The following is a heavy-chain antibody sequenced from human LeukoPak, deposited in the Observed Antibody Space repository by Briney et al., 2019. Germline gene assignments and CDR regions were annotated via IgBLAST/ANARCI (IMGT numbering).Heavy chain of an antibody. Sequence: GGSLRLSCAASGFTFSDYNMRWIRQAPGKGLEWVSSISRSGSTKYYADSVKGRFTISRDNAKNSLFLQMNSLRAEDTAVYYCARGRVRFPYYMDVWGKGTTVTVSS. V-gene: IGHV3-11*01. CDR2: ISRSGSTK. CDR3: ARGRVRFPYYMDV. D-gene: IGHD3-3*01. CDR1: GFTFSDYN. J-gene: IGHJ6*03.